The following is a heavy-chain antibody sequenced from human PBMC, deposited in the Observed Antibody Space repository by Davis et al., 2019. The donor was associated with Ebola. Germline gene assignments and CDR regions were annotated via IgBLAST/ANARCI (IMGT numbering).Heavy chain of an antibody. V-gene: IGHV3-74*01. D-gene: IGHD3-3*01. J-gene: IGHJ6*02. CDR2: ITNDGSST. CDR1: GFTFSSYW. CDR3: ARAWNYGIDV. Sequence: GESLKISCEASGFTFSSYWMYWVRHAPGRGLVWVSRITNDGSSTSYADSVKGRFTISRDNAKNTLYLQMSNLRAEDTGVYYCARAWNYGIDVWGQGTTVTVSS.